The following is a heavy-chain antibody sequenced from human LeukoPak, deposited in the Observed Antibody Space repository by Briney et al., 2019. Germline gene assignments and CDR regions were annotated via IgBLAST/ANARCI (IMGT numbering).Heavy chain of an antibody. J-gene: IGHJ5*02. V-gene: IGHV4-34*01. CDR2: INHSGST. CDR1: GGSLSGYY. Sequence: SETLSLTCAVYGGSLSGYYWSWIRQPPGKGLEWIGEINHSGSTNYNPSLKSRVTISVDTSKNQFSLKLSSVTAADTAVYYCATYGSGANWFDPWGQGTLVTVSS. D-gene: IGHD3-10*01. CDR3: ATYGSGANWFDP.